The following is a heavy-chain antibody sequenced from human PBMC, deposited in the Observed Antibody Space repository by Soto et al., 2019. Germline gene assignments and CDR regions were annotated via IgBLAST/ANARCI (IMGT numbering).Heavy chain of an antibody. CDR3: ARDLGPFNLYYYDSSGYYSGS. Sequence: ASVKVSCKASGYIFNSFGISWVRQAPGQGLEWMGWISAYTGNTKYAQNFQGRVTMTTDTSTSTAYMELRSLRSDDTAVYYCARDLGPFNLYYYDSSGYYSGSWGQAPLVTVPS. J-gene: IGHJ4*02. V-gene: IGHV1-18*01. CDR1: GYIFNSFG. CDR2: ISAYTGNT. D-gene: IGHD3-22*01.